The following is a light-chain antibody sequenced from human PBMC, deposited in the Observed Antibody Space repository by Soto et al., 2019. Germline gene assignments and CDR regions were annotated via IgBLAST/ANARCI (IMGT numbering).Light chain of an antibody. CDR1: QSVSNF. CDR2: GAS. J-gene: IGKJ1*01. Sequence: EKVMTQSPATLSMSPGERATLSCRASQSVSNFLAWYQQKPGQTPRLLIYGASTRATGIPARFIGSGSGTELTLTISSLQSEDFAVYYCQQYSNWPSWTFGQGTKVEVK. CDR3: QQYSNWPSWT. V-gene: IGKV3-15*01.